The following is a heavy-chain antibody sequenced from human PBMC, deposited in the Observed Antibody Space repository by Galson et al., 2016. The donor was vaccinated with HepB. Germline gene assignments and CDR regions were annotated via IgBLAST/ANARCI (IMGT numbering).Heavy chain of an antibody. CDR2: IYWDDDK. V-gene: IGHV2-5*02. CDR1: GYSISSNYY. CDR3: AHRRGGLRYFDWLSNWFDP. Sequence: LSLTCPVSGYSISSNYYWGWIRQPPGKALEWLALIYWDDDKRYSPSLKSRLTITKDTSKNQVVLTMTNMDPVDTATYYCAHRRGGLRYFDWLSNWFDPWGQGTLVTVSS. D-gene: IGHD3-9*01. J-gene: IGHJ5*02.